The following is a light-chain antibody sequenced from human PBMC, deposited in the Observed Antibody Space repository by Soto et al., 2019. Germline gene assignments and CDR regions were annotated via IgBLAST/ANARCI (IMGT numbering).Light chain of an antibody. V-gene: IGKV3-11*01. J-gene: IGKJ5*01. CDR3: QSRLHWPIT. Sequence: EIVLTQSPATLSLSPGHRVTLSCRASQTLGRYLTWYQHSPGQGPRRLVYEASNRATGIPSRFSGSGSDTDFTLLLSSLVPEDLAVYYCQSRLHWPITFVLGTRVEIK. CDR1: QTLGRY. CDR2: EAS.